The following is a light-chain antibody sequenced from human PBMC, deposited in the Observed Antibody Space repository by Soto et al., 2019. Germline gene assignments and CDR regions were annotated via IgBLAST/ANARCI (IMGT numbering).Light chain of an antibody. Sequence: QSVLTQPPSASGTPGQRVTISCSGSNSNIGSTYVYWYQQLPGTAPKLLIYRNNQRPSGVPDRFSGSKSATSASLAISALRSEDEADYYFASRDASVGGPAFGGGTKLTVL. J-gene: IGLJ2*01. CDR3: ASRDASVGGPA. V-gene: IGLV1-47*01. CDR1: NSNIGSTY. CDR2: RNN.